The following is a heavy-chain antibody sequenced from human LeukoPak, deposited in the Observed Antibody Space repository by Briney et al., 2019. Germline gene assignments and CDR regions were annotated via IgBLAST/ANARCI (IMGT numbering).Heavy chain of an antibody. CDR2: ISYDRSNK. J-gene: IGHJ4*02. CDR1: GFTFSSYG. V-gene: IGHV3-30*18. D-gene: IGHD3-22*01. Sequence: YPGGSLRLSCAASGFTFSSYGMHWVRQAPGKGLEWVAVISYDRSNKYYADSVKGRFTISRDNSKNTLYLQMNSLRAEDTAVYYCAKAAMYYYDSSGYQDYWGQGTLVTVSS. CDR3: AKAAMYYYDSSGYQDY.